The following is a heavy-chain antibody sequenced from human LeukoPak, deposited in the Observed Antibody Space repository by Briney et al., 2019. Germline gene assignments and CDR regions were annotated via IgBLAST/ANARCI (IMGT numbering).Heavy chain of an antibody. CDR3: ASHGDYEGGFDY. V-gene: IGHV4-30-4*07. Sequence: SETLSLTCNVSGGSISSGGYSWSWIRQPPGKGLEWIGYIYYSGGTYYNPSLKSRVTISVDTSKNQFSLKLSSVTAADTAVYYCASHGDYEGGFDYWGQGTLVTVSS. J-gene: IGHJ4*02. D-gene: IGHD4-17*01. CDR1: GGSISSGGYS. CDR2: IYYSGGT.